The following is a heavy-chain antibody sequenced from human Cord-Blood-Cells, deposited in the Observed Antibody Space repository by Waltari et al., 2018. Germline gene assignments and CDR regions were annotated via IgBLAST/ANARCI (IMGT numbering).Heavy chain of an antibody. J-gene: IGHJ6*02. V-gene: IGHV4-34*01. CDR3: ARNTKYSSGWYLPRSYYYYGMDV. D-gene: IGHD6-19*01. CDR1: GGSFSGYY. Sequence: QVQLQQWGAGLLKPSETLSLTCAVYGGSFSGYYWSWIRQPPGKGLEWSGEINHSGSTNYNPSLKSRVTISVDTSKNQFSLKLSSVTAADTAVYYCARNTKYSSGWYLPRSYYYYGMDVWGQGTTVTVSS. CDR2: INHSGST.